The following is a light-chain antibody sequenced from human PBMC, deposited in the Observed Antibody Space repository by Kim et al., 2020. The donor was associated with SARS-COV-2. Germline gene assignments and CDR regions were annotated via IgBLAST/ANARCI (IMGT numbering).Light chain of an antibody. Sequence: SSELTQDPGVSVALGQTVRITCQGDSLRTYYATWYQQKPGQAPVFVMYGKDDRPSGIPDRFSASSSGNTAYLTITGVQAEDEADYYCNCRDRTGHYWIFG. CDR3: NCRDRTGHYWI. J-gene: IGLJ2*01. V-gene: IGLV3-19*01. CDR2: GKD. CDR1: SLRTYY.